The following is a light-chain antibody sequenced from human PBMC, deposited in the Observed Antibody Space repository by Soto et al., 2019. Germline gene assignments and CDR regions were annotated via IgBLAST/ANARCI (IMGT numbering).Light chain of an antibody. CDR2: GAS. CDR1: QSVSSSY. Sequence: EIVLTQSPGTLSLSPGERATLSCRASQSVSSSYLVWYQQKPGQAPRILIYGASNRATGIPDRFSGSGSGTDFTLTISRLEPEDFAVYYCQQYGSSSWTFGQGTKVEIK. J-gene: IGKJ1*01. CDR3: QQYGSSSWT. V-gene: IGKV3-20*01.